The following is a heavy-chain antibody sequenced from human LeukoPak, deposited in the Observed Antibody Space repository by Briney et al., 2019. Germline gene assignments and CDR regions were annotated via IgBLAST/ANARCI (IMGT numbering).Heavy chain of an antibody. CDR1: GYTFTTYG. CDR3: ARDVEAARPGWFDS. Sequence: ASVKVSCKASGYTFTTYGINWMRQAAGQGLEWMGWISAYNGNTKYAQKFQGRVTMTTETSTSTAYMELRSLRSDDTAVYYCARDVEAARPGWFDSWGQGTLVSVSS. J-gene: IGHJ5*01. CDR2: ISAYNGNT. V-gene: IGHV1-18*04. D-gene: IGHD6-6*01.